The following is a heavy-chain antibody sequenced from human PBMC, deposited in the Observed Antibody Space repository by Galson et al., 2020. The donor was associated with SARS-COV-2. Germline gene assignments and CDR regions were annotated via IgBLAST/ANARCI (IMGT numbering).Heavy chain of an antibody. CDR3: ARKIGGIPAIRLGWDYYYYMDV. D-gene: IGHD2-2*01. CDR1: GASITTTNYH. J-gene: IGHJ6*03. V-gene: IGHV4-39*01. Sequence: SETLSLTCTVSGASITTTNYHWGWIRQPPGEGLEWIGTIFYSGSPYYNPSLKSRVTLSADTSRNQFSLRLSSVTAADAAVYYCARKIGGIPAIRLGWDYYYYMDVWDKGTTVTVSS. CDR2: IFYSGSP.